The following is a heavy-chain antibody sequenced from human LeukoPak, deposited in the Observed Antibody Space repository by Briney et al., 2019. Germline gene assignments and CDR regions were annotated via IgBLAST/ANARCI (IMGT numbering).Heavy chain of an antibody. J-gene: IGHJ4*02. D-gene: IGHD6-19*01. Sequence: PGGSLRLSCAASGFTFSSYWMSWVRQAPGKGLEWVANIKQDGSEKYYVDSVKGRFTISRDNAKNSLYLQMNSLRVEDTAVYYCASAVAGPYYFNYWGQGTLVTVSS. V-gene: IGHV3-7*01. CDR2: IKQDGSEK. CDR1: GFTFSSYW. CDR3: ASAVAGPYYFNY.